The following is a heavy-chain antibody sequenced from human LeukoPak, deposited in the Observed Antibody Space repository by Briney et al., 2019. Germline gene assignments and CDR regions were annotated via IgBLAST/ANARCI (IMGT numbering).Heavy chain of an antibody. D-gene: IGHD3-9*01. J-gene: IGHJ4*02. Sequence: SQTLSLTGTVSGGSISSGSYYWSWIRPPAGKGLEWIGYIYYSGSTNYNPSLKSRVTISVDTSKNQFSLKLSSVTAADTAVYYCARVRVYDILTGYYTFDYWGQGTLVTVSS. CDR1: GGSISSGSYY. CDR2: IYYSGST. CDR3: ARVRVYDILTGYYTFDY. V-gene: IGHV4-61*10.